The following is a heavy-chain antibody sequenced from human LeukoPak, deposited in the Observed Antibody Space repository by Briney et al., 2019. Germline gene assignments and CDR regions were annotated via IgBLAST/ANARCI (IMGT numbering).Heavy chain of an antibody. CDR3: ARDVGYFGSGSYPDYFDY. J-gene: IGHJ4*02. V-gene: IGHV3-48*03. Sequence: HPGGSLRLSCAASGFTFSNYEMNWVRQAPGKGLDWVSYIGSRGATIYYADSVKGRFAISRDNAKNSLYLQMNSLRAEDTAAYYCARDVGYFGSGSYPDYFDYWGQGILVTVSS. D-gene: IGHD3-10*01. CDR2: IGSRGATI. CDR1: GFTFSNYE.